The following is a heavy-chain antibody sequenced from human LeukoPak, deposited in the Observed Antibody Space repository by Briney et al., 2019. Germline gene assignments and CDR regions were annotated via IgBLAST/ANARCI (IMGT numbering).Heavy chain of an antibody. Sequence: SSVTLSLTCSVSVGSISSTSYYWAWIRQPPGKGLEWIGSIYYSGSTYYNPSLESRVTISVDTSKSQFSLKLSSVTAADTAVYYCARHDYGGIDYWGQGTLVTVSS. CDR3: ARHDYGGIDY. V-gene: IGHV4-39*01. D-gene: IGHD4-23*01. CDR1: VGSISSTSYY. J-gene: IGHJ4*02. CDR2: IYYSGST.